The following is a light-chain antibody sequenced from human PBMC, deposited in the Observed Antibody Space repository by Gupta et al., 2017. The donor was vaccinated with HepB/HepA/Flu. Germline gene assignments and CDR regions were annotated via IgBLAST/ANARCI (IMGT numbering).Light chain of an antibody. Sequence: EIVMTQSPATLSVSPGERATLSCRASQSVSNKLAWYQQKPVQAPRLVMYGASTRATGIPARFSGSGSGTEFTLTISSLQSEDFAVYYCQQNSNWALTFGGGTKVEIK. CDR2: GAS. CDR3: QQNSNWALT. V-gene: IGKV3-15*01. CDR1: QSVSNK. J-gene: IGKJ4*01.